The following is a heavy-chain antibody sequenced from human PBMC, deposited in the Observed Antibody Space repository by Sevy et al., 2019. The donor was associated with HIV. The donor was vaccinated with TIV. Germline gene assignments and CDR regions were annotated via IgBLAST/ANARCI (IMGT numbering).Heavy chain of an antibody. J-gene: IGHJ4*02. D-gene: IGHD2-2*01. Sequence: ASVKVSCKVSGYTLNYFSMHWVRQAPGKGLEGMGGFEEDGEILYAQKFQGRVTMTEDTSTDTVYMELSRLRPEDTAVYYCATDIVVGRDYWGQGTLVTVSS. CDR2: FEEDGEI. CDR3: ATDIVVGRDY. CDR1: GYTLNYFS. V-gene: IGHV1-24*01.